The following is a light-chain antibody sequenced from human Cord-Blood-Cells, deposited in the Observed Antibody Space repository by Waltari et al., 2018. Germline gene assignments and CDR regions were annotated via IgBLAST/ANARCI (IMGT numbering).Light chain of an antibody. CDR2: GKN. J-gene: IGLJ2*01. CDR1: SLRSYY. CDR3: NSRDSSGNHLE. V-gene: IGLV3-19*01. Sequence: SSELTQDPAVSVALGQTVRITCQGDSLRSYYASWYQQKPGQAPVLVIYGKNNRPSGILDRFSGSSSGNTASLTITGAQAEDEADYYCNSRDSSGNHLEFGGGTKLTVL.